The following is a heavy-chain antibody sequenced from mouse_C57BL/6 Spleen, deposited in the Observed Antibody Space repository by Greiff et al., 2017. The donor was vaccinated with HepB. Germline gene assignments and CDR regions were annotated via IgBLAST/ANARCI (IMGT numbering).Heavy chain of an antibody. J-gene: IGHJ4*01. V-gene: IGHV1-55*01. D-gene: IGHD2-1*01. Sequence: QVQLQQPGAELVKPGASVKMSCKASGYTFTSYWITWVKQRPGQGLEWIGDIYPGSGSTNYNEKFKSKATLTVDTSSSTAYMQLSSLTSEDSAVYYCACVPYGNYRYYAMDYWGQGTSVTVSS. CDR2: IYPGSGST. CDR3: ACVPYGNYRYYAMDY. CDR1: GYTFTSYW.